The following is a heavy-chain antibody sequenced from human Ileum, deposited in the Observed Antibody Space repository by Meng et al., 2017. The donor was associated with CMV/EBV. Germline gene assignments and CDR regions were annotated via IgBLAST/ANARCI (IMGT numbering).Heavy chain of an antibody. CDR1: GGSFNDYY. J-gene: IGHJ4*02. V-gene: IGHV4-34*01. CDR3: ARTQVVRVFDF. Sequence: VHPQQWGAGLLKPSETLTLTCAVYGGSFNDYYWSWIRQSPGKGLEWIGEIYHSGSTNYNPSFKSRVSISVDTSKTQFSLKMYSVTAADTALYYCARTQVVRVFDFWGQGTLVTVSS. CDR2: IYHSGST. D-gene: IGHD2-21*01.